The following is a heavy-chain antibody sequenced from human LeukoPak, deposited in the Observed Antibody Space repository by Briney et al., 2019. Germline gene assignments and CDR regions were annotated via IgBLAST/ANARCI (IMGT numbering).Heavy chain of an antibody. D-gene: IGHD3-10*01. CDR2: ISYDGSNK. J-gene: IGHJ4*02. CDR1: GFTFSSYG. Sequence: HPGRSLRLSCAASGFTFSSYGMHWVRQAPGKGLEWVSYISYDGSNKYYADSVKGRFTISRDNPKNTLYLQMNSLRAQDTAVYYCAKELGGPGDLWGQETLVTVSS. CDR3: AKELGGPGDL. V-gene: IGHV3-30*18.